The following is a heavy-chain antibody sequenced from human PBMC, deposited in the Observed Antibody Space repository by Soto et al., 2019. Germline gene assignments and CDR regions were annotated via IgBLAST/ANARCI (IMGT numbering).Heavy chain of an antibody. CDR2: ISYDGSNK. D-gene: IGHD3-3*01. J-gene: IGHJ4*02. CDR1: GFTFSSYA. Sequence: QVQLAESGGGVVQPGRSLRLSCAASGFTFSSYAMHWVRQAPGKGLEWVAVISYDGSNKYYADSVKGRFTISRDNSKNTLYLQMNSLRAEDTAVYYCARDTDFWSGTHPFVVDYWGQGTLVTVSS. CDR3: ARDTDFWSGTHPFVVDY. V-gene: IGHV3-30-3*01.